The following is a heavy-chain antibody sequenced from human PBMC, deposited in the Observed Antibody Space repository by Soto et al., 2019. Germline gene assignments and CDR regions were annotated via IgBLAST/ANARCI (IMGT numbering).Heavy chain of an antibody. CDR1: GFAFSSYA. CDR3: AGSVAGSYNWFDP. J-gene: IGHJ5*02. Sequence: PVGSLRLSCAASGFAFSSYAMSWVRQAPGKGLEWVSAISGSGGSTYYADSVKGRFTISRDNSKNTLYLQMNSLRAEDTAVYYCAGSVAGSYNWFDPWGQGTLVTVSS. V-gene: IGHV3-23*01. CDR2: ISGSGGST. D-gene: IGHD6-19*01.